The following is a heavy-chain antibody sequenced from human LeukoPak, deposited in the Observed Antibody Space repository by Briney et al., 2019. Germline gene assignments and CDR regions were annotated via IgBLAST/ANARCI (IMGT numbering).Heavy chain of an antibody. CDR3: AKGSSWVRDLHYYYMDV. V-gene: IGHV3-23*01. CDR1: GFTFSSYA. CDR2: ISGSGGNT. Sequence: GGSLRLSCAASGFTFSSYAMNWVRQAPGKGLEWVSAISGSGGNTYYADSVKGRFTSSRDTSKNTLYLQMNSPRAEDTAVYYCAKGSSWVRDLHYYYMDVWGKGTTVTVSS. J-gene: IGHJ6*03.